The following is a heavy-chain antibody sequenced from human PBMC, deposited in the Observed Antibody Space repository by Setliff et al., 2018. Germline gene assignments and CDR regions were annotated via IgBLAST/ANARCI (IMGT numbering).Heavy chain of an antibody. V-gene: IGHV1-18*01. CDR2: ISVYNSNT. J-gene: IGHJ4*02. CDR3: ARVTYCGGDCYSFDY. D-gene: IGHD2-21*01. CDR1: GGTFSSYA. Sequence: ASVKVSCKASGGTFSSYAISWVRQAPGQGLEWMGWISVYNSNTNYAEKLRGRVTMTTGTPTSTAYVELRSLRSDDTAVYFCARVTYCGGDCYSFDYWGQGTLVTVSS.